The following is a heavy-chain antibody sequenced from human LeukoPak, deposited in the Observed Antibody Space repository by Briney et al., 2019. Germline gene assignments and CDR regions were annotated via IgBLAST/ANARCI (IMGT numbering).Heavy chain of an antibody. CDR3: ARKRLRFLEWLFNTRNWFDP. CDR1: GYTFTSYY. Sequence: ASVKVSCKASGYTFTSYYMHWVRRAPGQGLEWMGIINPSGGSTSYAQKFQGRVTMTRDTSTSTVYMELSSLRSEDTAVYYCARKRLRFLEWLFNTRNWFDPWGQGTLVTVSS. CDR2: INPSGGST. J-gene: IGHJ5*02. D-gene: IGHD3-3*01. V-gene: IGHV1-46*01.